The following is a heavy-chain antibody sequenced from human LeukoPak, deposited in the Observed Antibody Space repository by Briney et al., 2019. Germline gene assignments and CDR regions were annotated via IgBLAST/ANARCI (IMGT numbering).Heavy chain of an antibody. J-gene: IGHJ4*02. CDR2: IIPIFGTA. CDR3: ARDLQGDYVGAFEF. D-gene: IGHD4-17*01. V-gene: IGHV1-69*13. Sequence: ASVKVSCKASGGTFSSYAISWVRQAPGQGLEWMGGIIPIFGTANYAQKFQGRVTITADESTSTAYMELSSLRFEDTAVYYCARDLQGDYVGAFEFWGQGTLVTVSS. CDR1: GGTFSSYA.